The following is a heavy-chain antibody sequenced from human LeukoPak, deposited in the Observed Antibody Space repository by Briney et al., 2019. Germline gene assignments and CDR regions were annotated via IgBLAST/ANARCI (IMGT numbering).Heavy chain of an antibody. CDR1: GFTFSTYG. CDR2: ISSISTYT. Sequence: PGGSLRLSCAASGFTFSTYGMNWVRQAPGKGPEWVSSISSISTYTHYADSVKGRFTISRDNAENSLYLQMNNLRAEDTAVYYCTRTHIPHYDFWTAPLWGQGTLVTVSS. J-gene: IGHJ4*02. CDR3: TRTHIPHYDFWTAPL. D-gene: IGHD3/OR15-3a*01. V-gene: IGHV3-21*01.